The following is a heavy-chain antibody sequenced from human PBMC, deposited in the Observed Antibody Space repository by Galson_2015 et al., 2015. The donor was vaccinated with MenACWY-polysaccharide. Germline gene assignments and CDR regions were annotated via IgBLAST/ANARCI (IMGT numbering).Heavy chain of an antibody. V-gene: IGHV3-9*01. D-gene: IGHD2-15*01. CDR3: AKGYSYSKSPVDH. CDR1: GFTFDDYA. J-gene: IGHJ4*02. CDR2: ISWNSDII. Sequence: SLRLSCAASGFTFDDYAMHWVRQAPGKGLEWVSGISWNSDIIGYADSVKGRFTISRDSAKNPLYLPMNSLRPEDTALYYCAKGYSYSKSPVDHWGQGTLVTVSS.